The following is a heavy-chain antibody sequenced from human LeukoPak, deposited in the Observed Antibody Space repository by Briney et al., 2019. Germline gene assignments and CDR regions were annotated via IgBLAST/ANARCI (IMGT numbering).Heavy chain of an antibody. D-gene: IGHD3-22*01. J-gene: IGHJ4*02. CDR1: GFTFRTSS. Sequence: GGSLRLSCAASGFTFRTSSMSWVRQAPGKGLEWVSAISGSGGSTYYADSVKGRFTISRDNSKNTLYLQMNSLRAEDTAVYYCAKNPRQYYYDSSGYFIDYWGQGTLVTVSS. V-gene: IGHV3-23*01. CDR2: ISGSGGST. CDR3: AKNPRQYYYDSSGYFIDY.